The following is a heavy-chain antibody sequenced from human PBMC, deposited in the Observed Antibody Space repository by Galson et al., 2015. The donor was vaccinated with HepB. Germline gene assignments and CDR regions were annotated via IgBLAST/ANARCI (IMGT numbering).Heavy chain of an antibody. Sequence: ETLSLTCTVSGGSISSSSYYWGWIRQPPGKGLEWIGSIYYSGSTYYNPSLKSRVTISVDTSKNQFSLKLSSVTAADTAVYYCARHYTSSDILTGYYSPAQGFDIWGQGTMVTVSS. CDR2: IYYSGST. CDR1: GGSISSSSYY. V-gene: IGHV4-39*01. J-gene: IGHJ3*02. D-gene: IGHD3-9*01. CDR3: ARHYTSSDILTGYYSPAQGFDI.